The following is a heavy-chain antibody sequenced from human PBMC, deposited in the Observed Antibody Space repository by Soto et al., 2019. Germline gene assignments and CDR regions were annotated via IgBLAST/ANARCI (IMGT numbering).Heavy chain of an antibody. J-gene: IGHJ4*02. Sequence: SETLSLTCTVSGDSISSNSHYWGWIRQPPGKGLESIAYIYYGGSTNYNPSLKSRVTISVDTSKNQFSLKLNSVTAADTAVYYCARSDGRYWGQGTLVTVSS. CDR1: GDSISSNSHY. V-gene: IGHV4-61*05. CDR2: IYYGGST. CDR3: ARSDGRY.